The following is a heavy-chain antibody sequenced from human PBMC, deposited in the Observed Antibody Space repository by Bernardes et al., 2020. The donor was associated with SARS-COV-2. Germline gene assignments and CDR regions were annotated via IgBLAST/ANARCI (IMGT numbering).Heavy chain of an antibody. Sequence: GGSLRLSCAASGFTFSSHAMSWVRQAPGKGLEWVSAISGRGSSTYYADSVMGRFTISRDNSKNTLYLQMNSLRAEDTAVYYCAKDFSSWHHSSLGMDVWGQGTKVNVSS. CDR3: AKDFSSWHHSSLGMDV. J-gene: IGHJ6*02. V-gene: IGHV3-23*01. CDR1: GFTFSSHA. D-gene: IGHD3-10*01. CDR2: ISGRGSST.